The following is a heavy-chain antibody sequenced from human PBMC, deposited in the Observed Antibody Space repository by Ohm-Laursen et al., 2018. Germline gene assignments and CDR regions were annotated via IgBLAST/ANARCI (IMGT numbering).Heavy chain of an antibody. Sequence: SQTLSLTCTVSGGSISSGGYYWSWIRQHPGKGLEWIGYIYYSGGTNYNPSLKSRVSISMDMSKNEFSLKLTSVTAADTAMYYCAAEDAVVGYYFGYWGQGTLVTVSS. V-gene: IGHV4-31*03. D-gene: IGHD3-16*01. CDR3: AAEDAVVGYYFGY. J-gene: IGHJ4*02. CDR1: GGSISSGGYY. CDR2: IYYSGGT.